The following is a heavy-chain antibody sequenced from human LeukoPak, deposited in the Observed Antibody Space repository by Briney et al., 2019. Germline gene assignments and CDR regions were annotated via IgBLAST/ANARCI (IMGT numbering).Heavy chain of an antibody. CDR3: ARCAYDYVWGSPRKFDY. V-gene: IGHV4-34*01. Sequence: SETLSLTCAVYGGSFSGYYWSWIRQPPGKGLEWIGEINHSGSTNYNPSLKSRVTISVDTSKNQFSLKLSSVTAADTAVYYCARCAYDYVWGSPRKFDYWGQGTLVTVSS. CDR1: GGSFSGYY. CDR2: INHSGST. D-gene: IGHD3-16*01. J-gene: IGHJ4*02.